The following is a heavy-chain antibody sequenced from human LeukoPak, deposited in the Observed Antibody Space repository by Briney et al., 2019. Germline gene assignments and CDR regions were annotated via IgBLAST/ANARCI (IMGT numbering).Heavy chain of an antibody. Sequence: GGSLRLSCAASGFASSDHYMDWVRQAPGKGLEWIGRSRNKANSYSTEYAASVKGRFTISRDESENSLYLQMNGLKTEDTAVYYCGVGASIANYYSYMDVWGKGTTVTVSS. CDR2: SRNKANSYST. J-gene: IGHJ6*03. CDR3: GVGASIANYYSYMDV. D-gene: IGHD1-26*01. V-gene: IGHV3-72*01. CDR1: GFASSDHY.